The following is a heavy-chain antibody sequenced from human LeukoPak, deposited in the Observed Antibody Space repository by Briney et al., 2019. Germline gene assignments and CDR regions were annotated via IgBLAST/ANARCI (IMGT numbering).Heavy chain of an antibody. CDR1: GFIVSSNY. D-gene: IGHD5-24*01. CDR3: ARDPNPRDGGY. J-gene: IGHJ4*02. Sequence: GGSLRLSCAASGFIVSSNYMSWVRQAPGKGLEWASVIYSGGRTYYAASVKGRFTISRDNSKNTLFLQMNSLSAEDTAVYYCARDPNPRDGGYWGQGTLVTVSS. V-gene: IGHV3-66*01. CDR2: IYSGGRT.